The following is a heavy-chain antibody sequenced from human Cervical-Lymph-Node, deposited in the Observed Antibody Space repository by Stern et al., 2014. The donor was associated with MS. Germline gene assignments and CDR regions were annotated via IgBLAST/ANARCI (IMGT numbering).Heavy chain of an antibody. CDR2: IIPIIDSA. V-gene: IGHV1-69*13. CDR3: ARDRRDAHTYAFDT. Sequence: QVQLMQSGAEVKTPGSSVKVSCQASGGTFSTLAINWVRQASGQGLEWMGGIIPIIDSANYAQKFQDRVTITADASTRTVYMELRNLSTEDTAVFFCARDRRDAHTYAFDTWGQGTPVTVSA. D-gene: IGHD5-24*01. J-gene: IGHJ3*02. CDR1: GGTFSTLA.